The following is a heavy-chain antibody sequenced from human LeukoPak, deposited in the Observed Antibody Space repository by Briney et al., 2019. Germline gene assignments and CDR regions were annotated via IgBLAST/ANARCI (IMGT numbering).Heavy chain of an antibody. Sequence: ASVKVSCKASGYSFTAYYMHWVRQAPGQGVEWMGWVNPNTGGTNYAPRFQGRVTMTRDTSISTAYMELSGLRSDDTAVYYCASLSSSWYDYFDSWGQGTLVTVSS. J-gene: IGHJ4*02. CDR2: VNPNTGGT. V-gene: IGHV1-2*02. CDR1: GYSFTAYY. D-gene: IGHD6-13*01. CDR3: ASLSSSWYDYFDS.